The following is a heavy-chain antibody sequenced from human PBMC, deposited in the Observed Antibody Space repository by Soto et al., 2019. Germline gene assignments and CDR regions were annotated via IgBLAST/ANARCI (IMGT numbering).Heavy chain of an antibody. Sequence: QVQLQESGPGLVKPSQTLSLTCTVSGGSISSGGYYWSWIRQHPGKGLEWIGYIYYSGSTYYNPSLKSRVTISVDTSKKRLTLQLSSVTAADTAVYYCEREVRWGHYDSSRLGADYWGQGTLVTVSS. CDR2: IYYSGST. D-gene: IGHD3-22*01. CDR3: EREVRWGHYDSSRLGADY. CDR1: GGSISSGGYY. V-gene: IGHV4-31*03. J-gene: IGHJ4*02.